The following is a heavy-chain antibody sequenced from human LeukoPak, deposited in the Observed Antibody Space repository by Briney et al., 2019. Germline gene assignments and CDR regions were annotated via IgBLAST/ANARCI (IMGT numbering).Heavy chain of an antibody. CDR3: ARGRDFWSGYSFDY. J-gene: IGHJ4*01. D-gene: IGHD3-3*01. V-gene: IGHV4-59*01. CDR1: GGSISTYY. Sequence: SETLSLTCTVSGGSISTYYWSWVRQPPGKGLEWIGYVYYSGSTEYNPSLKSRAIISIDTSKIQFSLKLNSMTAADTAVYYCARGRDFWSGYSFDYWGHGTLVTVSS. CDR2: VYYSGST.